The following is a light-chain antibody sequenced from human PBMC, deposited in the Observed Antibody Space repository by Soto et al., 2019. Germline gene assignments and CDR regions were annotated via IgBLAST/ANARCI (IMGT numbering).Light chain of an antibody. CDR3: QQYGNLPLT. J-gene: IGKJ4*01. CDR1: QDISNY. Sequence: DIQMTQSPSSLSASVGDRVTITCQASQDISNYLNWYQHKPGKAPKLLIFDSSNLQTGVPSRFSGSGSGTHFTFTISSMQTEDIATYFCQQYGNLPLTFGGGTKVEIK. V-gene: IGKV1-33*01. CDR2: DSS.